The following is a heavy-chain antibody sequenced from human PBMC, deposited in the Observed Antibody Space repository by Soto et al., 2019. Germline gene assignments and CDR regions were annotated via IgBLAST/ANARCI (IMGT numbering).Heavy chain of an antibody. Sequence: VESGGEVQQPGGSLRLSCAASGLTFSTSEMSWVRQAPGKGLEWISHISSSGGTTYYADSVKGRYTISRDNANHSLFLQMNSLRVADTAVYYCARWEVVTGLDYWGQGTLVTVSS. CDR2: ISSSGGTT. V-gene: IGHV3-48*03. CDR1: GLTFSTSE. D-gene: IGHD3-22*01. CDR3: ARWEVVTGLDY. J-gene: IGHJ4*02.